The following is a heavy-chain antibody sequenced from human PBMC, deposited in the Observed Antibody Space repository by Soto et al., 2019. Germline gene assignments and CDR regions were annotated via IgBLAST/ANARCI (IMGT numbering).Heavy chain of an antibody. CDR2: IYYSVST. CDR3: ARDPTMTTVSGGMDV. Sequence: TLSLTCTVAGASISSGGYYWSWIRQHPGKGLEWIGYIYYSVSTYYNPSLKSRVTISVDTSKNQFSLKLSSVTAAATAVYYCARDPTMTTVSGGMDVWGQGTTVTVS. CDR1: GASISSGGYY. D-gene: IGHD4-17*01. J-gene: IGHJ6*02. V-gene: IGHV4-31*03.